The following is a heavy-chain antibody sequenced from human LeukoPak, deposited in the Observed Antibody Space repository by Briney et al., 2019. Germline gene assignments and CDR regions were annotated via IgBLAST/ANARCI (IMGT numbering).Heavy chain of an antibody. Sequence: PGGSLRLSCAASGFTFSSNAMHWVRQAPGKGLEYVSAISSNGGSTYYANSVKGRFTISRDNSKNTLYLQMGSLRAEDMAVYYCAREGSRNYYFDYWGQGTLVTVSS. CDR1: GFTFSSNA. V-gene: IGHV3-64*01. CDR3: AREGSRNYYFDY. J-gene: IGHJ4*02. D-gene: IGHD2-15*01. CDR2: ISSNGGST.